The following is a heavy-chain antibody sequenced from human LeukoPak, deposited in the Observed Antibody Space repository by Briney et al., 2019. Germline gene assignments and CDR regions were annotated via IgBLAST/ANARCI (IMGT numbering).Heavy chain of an antibody. CDR3: AKGNGYSYGRYYFDY. CDR2: ITASGGNP. CDR1: GFTFSSYA. D-gene: IGHD5-18*01. J-gene: IGHJ4*02. V-gene: IGHV3-23*01. Sequence: GGSLRLSCAASGFTFSSYAMGWVRHAPGKGLKWVSAITASGGNPCYADSVKGRITIPRDNSKNTLYLQVNSLRAEDTAVYYCAKGNGYSYGRYYFDYWGQGTLVTVSS.